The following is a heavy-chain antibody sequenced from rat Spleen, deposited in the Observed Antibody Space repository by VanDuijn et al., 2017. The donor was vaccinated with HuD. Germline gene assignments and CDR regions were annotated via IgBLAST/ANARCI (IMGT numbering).Heavy chain of an antibody. J-gene: IGHJ4*01. CDR1: GFTFSDYY. V-gene: IGHV5-29*01. CDR3: ARQGYGVYYYVMDA. CDR2: IIFGGSST. Sequence: EVQLVESDGGLVQPGRSLKLSCAASGFTFSDYYMAWVRQAPTKGLEWVATIIFGGSSTYYRDSVKGRFTISRDNAKNTLYLQMDSLRSEDTATYYCARQGYGVYYYVMDAWGQGASVTVSS. D-gene: IGHD1-7*01.